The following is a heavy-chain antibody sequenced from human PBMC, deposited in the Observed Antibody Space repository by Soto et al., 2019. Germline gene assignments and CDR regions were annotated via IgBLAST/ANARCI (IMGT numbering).Heavy chain of an antibody. Sequence: PWGSLRLSCAASGFTFSSYEMNWVRQAPGKGLEWVSYISGSGSGTYYADSVKGRFTISRDNSRNTLSLQMNSLRADDTAVYYCAKALSISRSCCFQFDSWGQGALVTVSS. CDR1: GFTFSSYE. J-gene: IGHJ4*02. CDR3: AKALSISRSCCFQFDS. V-gene: IGHV3-23*01. CDR2: ISGSGSGT. D-gene: IGHD2-2*01.